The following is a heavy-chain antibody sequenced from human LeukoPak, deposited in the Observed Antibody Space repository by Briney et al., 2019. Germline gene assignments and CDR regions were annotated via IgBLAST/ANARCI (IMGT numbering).Heavy chain of an antibody. D-gene: IGHD6-13*01. J-gene: IGHJ6*02. CDR3: ARADSHAAAGYGMDA. CDR2: IYYSGST. CDR1: GGSISSSSW. V-gene: IGHV4-4*02. Sequence: SGTLSLTCAVSGGSISSSSWWSWVRQPPGKGLEWIGSIYYSGSTYYNPSLKSRVTISVDTSKNQFSLKLSSVTAADTAVYYCARADSHAAAGYGMDAWGQGTTVTVSS.